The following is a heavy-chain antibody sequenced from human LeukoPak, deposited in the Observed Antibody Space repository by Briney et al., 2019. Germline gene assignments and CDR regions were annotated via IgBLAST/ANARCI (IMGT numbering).Heavy chain of an antibody. CDR3: ARDLDNRSFDY. D-gene: IGHD2-2*03. CDR1: GGSISSGGYS. Sequence: PSQTLSLTCAVSGGSISSGGYSWSWIRQPPGKGLEWIGYIYHSGSTYYNPSLKSRVTISVDRSKNQFSLKLSSVTAADTAVYYCARDLDNRSFDYWGQGTLVTVSS. V-gene: IGHV4-30-2*01. J-gene: IGHJ4*02. CDR2: IYHSGST.